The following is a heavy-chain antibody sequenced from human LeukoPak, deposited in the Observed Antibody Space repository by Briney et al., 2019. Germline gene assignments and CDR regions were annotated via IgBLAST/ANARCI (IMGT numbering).Heavy chain of an antibody. CDR1: GGSISSYY. V-gene: IGHV4-59*01. J-gene: IGHJ3*02. CDR2: IYYSGST. CDR3: ARAHKLNAFDI. D-gene: IGHD1-1*01. Sequence: SSETLSLTCTVSGGSISSYYWSWIRQPSGKGLEWIGYIYYSGSTNYNPSLKSRVTISVDTSKNQFSLKLSSVTAADTAVYYCARAHKLNAFDIWGQGTMVTVSS.